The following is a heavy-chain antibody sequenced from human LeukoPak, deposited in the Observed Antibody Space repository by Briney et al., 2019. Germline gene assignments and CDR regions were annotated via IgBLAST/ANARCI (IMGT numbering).Heavy chain of an antibody. J-gene: IGHJ3*02. D-gene: IGHD3-22*01. CDR1: GFTFSNAW. CDR2: IKSKTDGETT. CDR3: TTEGDYYDSSGYYPDAFDI. Sequence: PGGSLRLSCAASGFTFSNAWMSWVRQAPGKGLEWVGRIKSKTDGETTDYAAPVKGRFTISRDDSKNTLYLQMNSLKTEDTAVYYCTTEGDYYDSSGYYPDAFDIWGQGTMVTVSS. V-gene: IGHV3-15*01.